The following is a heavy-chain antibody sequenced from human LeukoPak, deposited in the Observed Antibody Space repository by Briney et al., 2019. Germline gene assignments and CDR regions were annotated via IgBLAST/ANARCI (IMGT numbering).Heavy chain of an antibody. J-gene: IGHJ4*02. CDR3: ATVNYRFDY. CDR2: FDPEDGET. D-gene: IGHD1-7*01. V-gene: IGHV1-24*01. CDR1: GYTLTELS. Sequence: ASVKVSCKVSGYTLTELSMHWVRQAPGKGLEWMGGFDPEDGETIYAEKFQGRVTITADTSTDTAYMELSSLRSEYTAVYYCATVNYRFDYWGQGTLVTVSS.